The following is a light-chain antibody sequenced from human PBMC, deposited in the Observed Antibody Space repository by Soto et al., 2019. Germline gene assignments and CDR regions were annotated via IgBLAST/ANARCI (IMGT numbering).Light chain of an antibody. CDR3: QQYGRAPPMYT. J-gene: IGKJ2*01. CDR2: GAS. V-gene: IGKV3-20*01. Sequence: DIVLTPSPGTLSLSPGERATLSCRASQSVNRSSLASYQQKPGQAPRLIIYGASSRPTGIPDRFSGSGSGTDVTLTISRLEPEDFVVYYCQQYGRAPPMYTFGQGAKLEIK. CDR1: QSVNRSS.